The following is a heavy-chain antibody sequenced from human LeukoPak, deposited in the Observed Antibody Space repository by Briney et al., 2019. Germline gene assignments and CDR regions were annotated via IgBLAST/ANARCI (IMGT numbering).Heavy chain of an antibody. V-gene: IGHV3-48*01. CDR3: ARDRCTGGRCYSLSVGYMDV. CDR2: ISSSSSTI. CDR1: GFTFSHHN. J-gene: IGHJ6*03. Sequence: GGSLRLSCAASGFTFSHHNMNWVRQAPGKGLEWLSYISSSSSTIYYADSVKGRFTISRDKAKNSLYLQMNSLRAEDTAVYYCARDRCTGGRCYSLSVGYMDVWGKGTTVTVSS. D-gene: IGHD2-15*01.